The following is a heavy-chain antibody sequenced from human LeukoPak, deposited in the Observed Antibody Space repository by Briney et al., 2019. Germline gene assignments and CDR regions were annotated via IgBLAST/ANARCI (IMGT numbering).Heavy chain of an antibody. D-gene: IGHD7-27*01. V-gene: IGHV3-23*01. CDR3: AKNIRQLGNYYYYMDV. J-gene: IGHJ6*03. CDR1: GFSFSNYA. Sequence: PGGSLRLSCAASGFSFSNYAMTWVRQAPGKGLEWVSAISGSGGNTFSADSVKGRFTISRDNSNNTLFLQMNSLRVEDTAVYYCAKNIRQLGNYYYYMDVWGTGTTVTVSS. CDR2: ISGSGGNT.